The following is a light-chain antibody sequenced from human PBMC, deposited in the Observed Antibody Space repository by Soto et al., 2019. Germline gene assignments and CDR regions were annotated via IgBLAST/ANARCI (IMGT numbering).Light chain of an antibody. CDR2: GTS. CDR1: QTVSSTY. Sequence: EIVLTQSPGTLSLSPGERATLSCRASQTVSSTYLAWYQQKRCQAHRLLIYGTSTRATGIPDRFSGSGSGTDFTLTISRLEPEDFAVYHCQLYGSSPLCSFAQGTELEIK. V-gene: IGKV3-20*01. J-gene: IGKJ2*02. CDR3: QLYGSSPLCS.